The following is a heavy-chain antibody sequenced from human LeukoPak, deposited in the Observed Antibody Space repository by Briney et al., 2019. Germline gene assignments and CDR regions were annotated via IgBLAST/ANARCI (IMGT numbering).Heavy chain of an antibody. J-gene: IGHJ4*02. CDR3: ARATVDGGWGMYYFDY. V-gene: IGHV1-2*02. D-gene: IGHD6-19*01. CDR1: GYTFTGYY. Sequence: ASVKVSCKASGYTFTGYYMHWVRQAPGQGLEWMGWINPNSGGTNYAQKFQGRVTMTRDTSISTAYMELSRLRSDDTAVYYCARATVDGGWGMYYFDYWGQGTLVTVSS. CDR2: INPNSGGT.